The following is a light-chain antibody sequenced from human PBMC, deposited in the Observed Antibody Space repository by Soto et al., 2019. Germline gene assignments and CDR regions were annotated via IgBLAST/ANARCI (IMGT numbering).Light chain of an antibody. CDR2: DVT. Sequence: QSALTQPASVSGSPGQSITISCTGTSSDVGGYNYVSWYQQHPGKAPKLMIYDVTTRPSGVSNRFSGSKSGNTASLTISGRQAEEEADYYCSSYRSSSTPFVFGTGTKLTVL. CDR1: SSDVGGYNY. CDR3: SSYRSSSTPFV. J-gene: IGLJ1*01. V-gene: IGLV2-14*03.